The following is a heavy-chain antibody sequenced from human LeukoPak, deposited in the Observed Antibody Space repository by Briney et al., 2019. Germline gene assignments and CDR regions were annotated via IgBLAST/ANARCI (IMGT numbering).Heavy chain of an antibody. Sequence: SETLSLTCTVSGGSISGYYWNWIRQPLGKGLEWIGYIYHSGSSNYNPSLKSRVTISVDTSKNQFSLKPSSVTAADTAVYYCARGRIAVAGTRGIYFDYWGQGTLVTVSS. V-gene: IGHV4-59*12. D-gene: IGHD6-19*01. J-gene: IGHJ4*02. CDR2: IYHSGSS. CDR1: GGSISGYY. CDR3: ARGRIAVAGTRGIYFDY.